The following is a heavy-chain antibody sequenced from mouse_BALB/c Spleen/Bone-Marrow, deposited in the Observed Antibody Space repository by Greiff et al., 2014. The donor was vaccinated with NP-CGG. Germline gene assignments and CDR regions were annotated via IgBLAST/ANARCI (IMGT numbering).Heavy chain of an antibody. V-gene: IGHV14-4*02. CDR2: IDPENGDT. J-gene: IGHJ1*01. D-gene: IGHD2-14*01. CDR3: NRYDWYFEV. Sequence: EVQLQQSGAELVRSGASVKLSCTASGFNIKDYYMHWVKQRPEQGLEWIGWIDPENGDTEYAPKFQGKATMTADTSSNTAYLQLSSLTSEDTAVYYCNRYDWYFEVWGAGTTVTVSS. CDR1: GFNIKDYY.